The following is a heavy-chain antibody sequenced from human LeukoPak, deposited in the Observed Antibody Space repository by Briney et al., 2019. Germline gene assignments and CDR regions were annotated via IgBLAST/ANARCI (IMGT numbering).Heavy chain of an antibody. D-gene: IGHD3-9*01. V-gene: IGHV3-23*01. J-gene: IGHJ6*02. CDR2: ICGSGGRT. Sequence: GGSLRLSCAASGFTLRTYAMNWVRQAPGKGLEWVSTICGSGGRTFYADSVKGRFTISRDNSNNTVYLQMKTLRAEDTAVYFCAKDRSGLRYFDWYESPYYYYGMDVWGQGTTVTVSS. CDR1: GFTLRTYA. CDR3: AKDRSGLRYFDWYESPYYYYGMDV.